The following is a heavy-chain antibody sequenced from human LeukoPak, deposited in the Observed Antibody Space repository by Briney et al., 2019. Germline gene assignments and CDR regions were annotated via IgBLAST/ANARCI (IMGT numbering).Heavy chain of an antibody. CDR2: FDPEDGET. J-gene: IGHJ5*02. Sequence: ASVKVSCKVSGCTLTELSMHWVRQAPGKGLEWMGGFDPEDGETIYAQKFQGRVTMTEDTSTDTAYMELSSLRSEDTAVYYCASLNYYGSGSYYNYWFDPWGQGTLVTVSS. CDR3: ASLNYYGSGSYYNYWFDP. CDR1: GCTLTELS. D-gene: IGHD3-10*01. V-gene: IGHV1-24*01.